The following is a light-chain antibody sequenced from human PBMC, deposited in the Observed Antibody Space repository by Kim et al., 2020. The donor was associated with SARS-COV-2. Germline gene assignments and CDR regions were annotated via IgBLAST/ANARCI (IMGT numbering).Light chain of an antibody. V-gene: IGLV3-19*01. CDR2: GKN. Sequence: SSELTQDPAVSVALGQTVRITCQGDSLRTYYASWYQQRPGQAPVLVIYGKNDRPSGIPDRFSASSSGDTASLTIAGAQAEDEADYYCNSRDASGDRLLFG. CDR3: NSRDASGDRLL. CDR1: SLRTYY. J-gene: IGLJ2*01.